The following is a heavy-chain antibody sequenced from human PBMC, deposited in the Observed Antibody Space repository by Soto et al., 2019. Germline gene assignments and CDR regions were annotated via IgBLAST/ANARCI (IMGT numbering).Heavy chain of an antibody. D-gene: IGHD2-21*02. J-gene: IGHJ4*01. V-gene: IGHV3-30-3*01. Sequence: QVQLVESGGGVVQPGRSLRLSCAASGFTFSSYAMHWVRQAPGKGLEWVTAISYDGSIKYYADSVRGRFTVSRDNSKNTLYLQMNSLRAEDTAVYYCARVAVTAHSDNWGHGTLVIVSS. CDR3: ARVAVTAHSDN. CDR1: GFTFSSYA. CDR2: ISYDGSIK.